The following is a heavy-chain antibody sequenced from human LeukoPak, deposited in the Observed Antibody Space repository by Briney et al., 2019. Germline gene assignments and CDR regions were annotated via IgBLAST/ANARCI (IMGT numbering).Heavy chain of an antibody. CDR2: INPNSGGT. J-gene: IGHJ3*02. D-gene: IGHD3-3*01. Sequence: ASVKVSCKASGYTFTGYYMHWVRQAPGQGLEWMGWINPNSGGTNYAQKFQGRVTMTRDASISTAYMELSRLRSDDTAVYYCARGDDFWSGPGDAFDIWGQGTMVTVSS. V-gene: IGHV1-2*02. CDR1: GYTFTGYY. CDR3: ARGDDFWSGPGDAFDI.